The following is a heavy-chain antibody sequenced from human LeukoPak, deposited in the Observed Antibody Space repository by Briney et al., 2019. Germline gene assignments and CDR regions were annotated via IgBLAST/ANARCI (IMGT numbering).Heavy chain of an antibody. CDR1: GYTFTSYG. Sequence: GASVNVSCKASGYTFTSYGISWVRQAPGQGLEWMGWISAYNGNTNYAQKLQGRVTMTTDTSTSTAYMELRSLRSDDTAVYYCARDRNSLVVAATLDYWGQGTLVTVSS. CDR2: ISAYNGNT. J-gene: IGHJ4*02. CDR3: ARDRNSLVVAATLDY. D-gene: IGHD2-15*01. V-gene: IGHV1-18*01.